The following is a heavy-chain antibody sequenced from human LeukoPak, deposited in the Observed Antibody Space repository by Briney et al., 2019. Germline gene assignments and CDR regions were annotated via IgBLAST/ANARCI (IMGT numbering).Heavy chain of an antibody. D-gene: IGHD6-19*01. CDR1: GFTFSSNW. J-gene: IGHJ4*02. V-gene: IGHV3-7*01. CDR3: ARGDNSGWRNVYYFDY. CDR2: IKPDGSAE. Sequence: GGSLRLSCATSGFTFSSNWMSWVRHVPGRGLDWVANIKPDGSAEYYAASVKGRFTVSRDNAKNSLYLQMNSLRVEDTAVYYCARGDNSGWRNVYYFDYWGQGTLVTVSS.